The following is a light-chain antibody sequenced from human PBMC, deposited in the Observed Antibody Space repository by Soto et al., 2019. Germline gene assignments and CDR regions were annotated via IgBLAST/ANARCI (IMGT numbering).Light chain of an antibody. Sequence: EIVMTQSAANLSVSPGERANLXCRASQTFTSNLGWYQQKPGQAPRLLIYGASTRAHSSPARFSGSGSATEFTRTIGSLQSEDFAVYYGQQYNNWPRTFGQGTKVDIK. J-gene: IGKJ1*01. CDR2: GAS. V-gene: IGKV3-15*01. CDR1: QTFTSN. CDR3: QQYNNWPRT.